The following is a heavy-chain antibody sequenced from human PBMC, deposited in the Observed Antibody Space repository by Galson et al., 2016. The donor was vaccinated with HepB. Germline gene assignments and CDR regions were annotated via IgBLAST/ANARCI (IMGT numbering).Heavy chain of an antibody. CDR3: ARCRRSSTDGFDL. V-gene: IGHV4-39*01. J-gene: IGHJ3*01. D-gene: IGHD6-6*01. CDR2: IYYSGTT. Sequence: SETLSLTCSVSGDSISSGSYFWGWIRQPPGKGLEWIGNIYYSGTTYYNPSLESRVTMSVDTSMNQFSLNLNSMTASDTAIYYCARCRRSSTDGFDLWGQGTVVSVSS. CDR1: GDSISSGSYF.